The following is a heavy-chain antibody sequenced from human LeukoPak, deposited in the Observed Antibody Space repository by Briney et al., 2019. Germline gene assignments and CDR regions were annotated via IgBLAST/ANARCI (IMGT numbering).Heavy chain of an antibody. V-gene: IGHV3-30*04. CDR1: GFIFGAYA. D-gene: IGHD1-1*01. CDR2: ISYDGSNK. J-gene: IGHJ4*02. Sequence: GGSLRVSCAASGFIFGAYALHWVRQAPGKGLEWVAVISYDGSNKYYVDSVKGRITISRDKSKNTVYLQMNSLEVEDTAVYYCARDAGTDGTYFDYWGQGTLVTVSS. CDR3: ARDAGTDGTYFDY.